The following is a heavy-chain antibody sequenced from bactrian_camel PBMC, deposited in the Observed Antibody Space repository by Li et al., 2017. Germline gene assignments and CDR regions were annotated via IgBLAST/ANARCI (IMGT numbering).Heavy chain of an antibody. CDR2: INSLGDST. V-gene: IGHV3S40*01. D-gene: IGHD3*01. CDR1: GFTFSNAD. Sequence: VQLVESGGGLVQPGKSLKLSCAASGFTFSNADMYWVRQAPGKGLEWVSGINSLGDSTYYVDSVKGRFTISRDNAKNTLNLQLNSLKTEDTAMYYCGRGDLIRYGLAYWGKGTQVTVS. J-gene: IGHJ7*01.